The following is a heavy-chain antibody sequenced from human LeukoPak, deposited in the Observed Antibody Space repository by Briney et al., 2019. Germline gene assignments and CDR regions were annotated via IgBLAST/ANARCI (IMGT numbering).Heavy chain of an antibody. V-gene: IGHV3-23*01. CDR3: AKDPIPYVSPYYFDY. CDR2: ISGSGGST. CDR1: GFTFSSYW. J-gene: IGHJ4*02. Sequence: QPGGSLRLSCAASGFTFSSYWMSWVRQAPGKGLEWVSAISGSGGSTYYADSVKGRFTISRDNSKNTLYLQMNSLRAEDTAVYYCAKDPIPYVSPYYFDYWGQGTLVTVSS. D-gene: IGHD2-21*01.